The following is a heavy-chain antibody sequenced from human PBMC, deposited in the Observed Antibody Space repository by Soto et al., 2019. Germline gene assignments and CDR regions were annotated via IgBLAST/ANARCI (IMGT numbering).Heavy chain of an antibody. CDR3: ARDETYTAGWYFEH. J-gene: IGHJ4*02. D-gene: IGHD6-19*01. V-gene: IGHV1-18*01. CDR1: GYMFNSYG. CDR2: ISGYNGKT. Sequence: QVQLVQSGAEVKKRGASVKVSCKASGYMFNSYGMSWLRQAPGQGLEWIGWISGYNGKTDLAQKVQGRVTMTTEASTRTVYMELTSLRFDDTALYYCARDETYTAGWYFEHWGQGTLVTVPS.